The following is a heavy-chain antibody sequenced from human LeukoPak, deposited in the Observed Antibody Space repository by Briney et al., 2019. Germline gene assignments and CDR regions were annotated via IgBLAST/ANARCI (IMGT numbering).Heavy chain of an antibody. V-gene: IGHV1-18*01. CDR2: ISAYDGRT. CDR3: ARDCPFYTGCPRNWADP. Sequence: ASVKVSCKASGFPLNTYGISWVRQAPGHGLEWMGWISAYDGRTNYAQRFQGRVTLTVDTPTTTVSMELRSLRSDDTAVYYCARDCPFYTGCPRNWADPWGQGTLVTVSS. J-gene: IGHJ5*02. D-gene: IGHD2-2*02. CDR1: GFPLNTYG.